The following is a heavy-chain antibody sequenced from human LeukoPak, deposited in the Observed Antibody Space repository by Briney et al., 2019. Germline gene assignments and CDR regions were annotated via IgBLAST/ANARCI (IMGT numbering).Heavy chain of an antibody. CDR2: INPNSGDT. J-gene: IGHJ4*02. CDR1: GYTFTDYY. CDR3: ARGGSGWLQSPNPDY. D-gene: IGHD5-24*01. V-gene: IGHV1-2*02. Sequence: GASVKVSCKASGYTFTDYYIHWVRQAPGQGLEWMGWINPNSGDTSYAQKFQGRVTLTGDTSISTAYMELSSLRSDDTAVYYCARGGSGWLQSPNPDYWGQGTLVTVSS.